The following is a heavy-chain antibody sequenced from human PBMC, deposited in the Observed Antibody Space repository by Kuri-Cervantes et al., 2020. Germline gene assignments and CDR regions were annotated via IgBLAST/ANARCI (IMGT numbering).Heavy chain of an antibody. CDR1: GGSISSYY. CDR2: INHRGRT. D-gene: IGHD3-10*01. V-gene: IGHV4-34*01. J-gene: IGHJ4*02. Sequence: SETLSLTCTVSGGSISSYYWSWIRQPPGKGLEWIGEINHRGRTNYNPSLKSRVTISVDTSKNRFSLKVTSVTAADTAVYYCASGLWANFDFWGQGTPVTVSS. CDR3: ASGLWANFDF.